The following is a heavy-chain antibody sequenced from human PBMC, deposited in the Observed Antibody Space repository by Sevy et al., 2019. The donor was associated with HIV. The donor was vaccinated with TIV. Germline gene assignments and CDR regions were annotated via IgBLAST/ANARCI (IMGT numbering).Heavy chain of an antibody. CDR3: ARDYYDFWSGYYTSYYYYGMDV. J-gene: IGHJ6*02. D-gene: IGHD3-3*01. CDR2: ISSSGSTI. V-gene: IGHV3-11*01. CDR1: GFTFSDYY. Sequence: GGSLRLSCAASGFTFSDYYMSWIRQAPGKGLEWVSYISSSGSTIYYEDSVKGRFTISRDNAKNSLYLQMNSLRAEDTAVYYCARDYYDFWSGYYTSYYYYGMDVWGQGTTVTVSS.